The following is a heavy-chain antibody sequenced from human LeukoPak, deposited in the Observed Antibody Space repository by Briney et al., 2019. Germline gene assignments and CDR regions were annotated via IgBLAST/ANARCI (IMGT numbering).Heavy chain of an antibody. V-gene: IGHV5-51*01. CDR1: GYSFTNYW. CDR3: ARHRRDGYNYDGFDI. CDR2: IYPGDSDT. Sequence: GESLKISCKGSGYSFTNYWIGWVRQMPGKGLEWMGIIYPGDSDTRYSPSFQGQVTISADKSINTAYLQWSSLKASGTAMFYCARHRRDGYNYDGFDIWGQGTMVTVSS. D-gene: IGHD5-24*01. J-gene: IGHJ3*02.